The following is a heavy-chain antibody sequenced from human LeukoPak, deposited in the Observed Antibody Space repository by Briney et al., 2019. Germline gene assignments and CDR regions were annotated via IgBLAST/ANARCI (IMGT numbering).Heavy chain of an antibody. V-gene: IGHV3-21*01. D-gene: IGHD4-17*01. CDR2: ISSSSSYI. Sequence: PEGSLRLSCAASGFTFSSYSMNWVRQAPGKGLEWVSSISSSSSYIYYADSVKGRFTISRDNAKNSLYLQMNSLRAEDTAVYYCARVQYGDYPYYFDYWGQGTLVTVSS. CDR1: GFTFSSYS. CDR3: ARVQYGDYPYYFDY. J-gene: IGHJ4*02.